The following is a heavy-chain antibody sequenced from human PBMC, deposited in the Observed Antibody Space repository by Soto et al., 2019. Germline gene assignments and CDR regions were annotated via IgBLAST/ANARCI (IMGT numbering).Heavy chain of an antibody. CDR3: ARGKGITIFGVVRNYGMDV. D-gene: IGHD3-3*01. J-gene: IGHJ6*02. CDR2: MNPNSGNT. Sequence: ASVKVSCKASGYTFTSYDINWVRQATGQGLEWMGWMNPNSGNTGYAQKFQGRVTMTRNTSISTAYMELSSLRSGDTAVYYCARGKGITIFGVVRNYGMDVWGQGSTVTVSS. CDR1: GYTFTSYD. V-gene: IGHV1-8*01.